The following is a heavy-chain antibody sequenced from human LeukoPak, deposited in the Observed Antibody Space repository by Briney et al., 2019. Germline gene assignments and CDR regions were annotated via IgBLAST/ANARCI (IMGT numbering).Heavy chain of an antibody. J-gene: IGHJ4*02. Sequence: SETLSLTCTVSGGSISSHYWSWIRQPPGKGLEWIGYIYYSGSTNYNPSLKSRVTISVDTSKNQFSLRLSSVTAADTAVYYCARRWSGFYYFDYWGQGTLVTVSS. CDR3: ARRWSGFYYFDY. CDR1: GGSISSHY. V-gene: IGHV4-59*11. D-gene: IGHD2-8*01. CDR2: IYYSGST.